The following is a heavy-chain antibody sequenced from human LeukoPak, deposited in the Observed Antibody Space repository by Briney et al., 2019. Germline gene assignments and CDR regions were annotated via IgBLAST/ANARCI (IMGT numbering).Heavy chain of an antibody. V-gene: IGHV4-59*11. CDR2: YSGST. CDR3: ARDRYFDN. CDR1: GGSFTSHY. Sequence: SETLSLTCTVSGGSFTSHYWSWIRQPPGKGLEWIGYYSGSTNYNPSLKSRATILADTSKNQFSLKLTSVTAADTAVYYCARDRYFDNWGRGILVTVSS. J-gene: IGHJ4*02.